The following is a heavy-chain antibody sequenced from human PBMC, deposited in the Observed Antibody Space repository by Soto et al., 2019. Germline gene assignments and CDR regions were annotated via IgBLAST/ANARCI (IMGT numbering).Heavy chain of an antibody. CDR1: GGSISSGGYY. D-gene: IGHD3-22*01. Sequence: SETLSLTCTVSGGSISSGGYYWSWIRQHPGKGLEWIGYIYYSGSTYYNPSLKSRVTISVDTSKNQFSLKLSSVTAADTAVYYCARDRRGPDSSGYYNWFDPWGQGTLVTVPQ. CDR3: ARDRRGPDSSGYYNWFDP. J-gene: IGHJ5*02. CDR2: IYYSGST. V-gene: IGHV4-31*03.